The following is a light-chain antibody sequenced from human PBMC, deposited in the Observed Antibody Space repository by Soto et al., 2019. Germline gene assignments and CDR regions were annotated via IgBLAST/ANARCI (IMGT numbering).Light chain of an antibody. J-gene: IGKJ3*01. Sequence: EIVLTQSPATMSLSPGERATLSCRASQSVSSYLAWYQQKPGQAPRLLIYDASNRATGIPARFSGSGSGTDFTLTISILEPEDFAVYYCQQRSNWPPIFTFGHGTKVDIK. CDR1: QSVSSY. CDR3: QQRSNWPPIFT. V-gene: IGKV3-11*01. CDR2: DAS.